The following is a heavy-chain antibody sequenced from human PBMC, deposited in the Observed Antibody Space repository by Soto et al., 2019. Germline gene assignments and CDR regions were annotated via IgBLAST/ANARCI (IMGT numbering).Heavy chain of an antibody. D-gene: IGHD4-17*01. V-gene: IGHV3-43*01. CDR3: AKGINYGGNSGIDY. CDR2: ISWDGGST. Sequence: GSLRLSCAASGFTFDDYTMHWVRQVPGKGLEWVSLISWDGGSTYYADSVKGRFTISRDNSKNSLYLQMNSLRTEDTALYYCAKGINYGGNSGIDYWGQGTLVTVSS. CDR1: GFTFDDYT. J-gene: IGHJ4*02.